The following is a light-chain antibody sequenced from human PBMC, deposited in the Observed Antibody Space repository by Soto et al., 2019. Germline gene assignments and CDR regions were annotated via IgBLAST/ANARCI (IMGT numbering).Light chain of an antibody. V-gene: IGKV3-11*01. Sequence: VLTQSPATLSLSPGERATLSCRASQSVSSYLAWYQQKPGQAPRLLIYDASNRATGIPARFSGSGSGTDFTLTISSLEPEDFAVYYCQQRSNWLSITSGQGTRPEIK. CDR1: QSVSSY. J-gene: IGKJ5*01. CDR2: DAS. CDR3: QQRSNWLSIT.